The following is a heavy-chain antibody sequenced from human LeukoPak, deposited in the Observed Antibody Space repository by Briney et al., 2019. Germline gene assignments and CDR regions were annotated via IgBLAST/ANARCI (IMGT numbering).Heavy chain of an antibody. V-gene: IGHV3-30*18. CDR2: ISYDGSNK. D-gene: IGHD1-7*01. CDR3: AKYLSGTMPEDY. J-gene: IGHJ4*02. Sequence: GRSLRLSCAASGFTFSSYAMHWVLQAPGKGLEWVAVISYDGSNKYYADSVKGRFTISRDNSKNTLYLQMNSLRAEDTAVYYCAKYLSGTMPEDYWGQGTLVTVSS. CDR1: GFTFSSYA.